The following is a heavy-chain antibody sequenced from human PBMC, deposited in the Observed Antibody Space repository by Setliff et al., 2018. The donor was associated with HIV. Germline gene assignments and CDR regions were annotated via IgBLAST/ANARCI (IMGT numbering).Heavy chain of an antibody. CDR2: IQTSEGT. D-gene: IGHD3-10*01. J-gene: IGHJ4*02. CDR3: ARGGYGSGNAYYFAD. CDR1: GGSISTDY. V-gene: IGHV4-4*07. Sequence: SETLSLTCTVSGGSISTDYWTWVRQSAGKGLEWIGRIQTSEGTKYNPSLNSRVTVSIDTPKNQFSLDLTSVTAADTAVYSCARGGYGSGNAYYFADWGQGTLVTV.